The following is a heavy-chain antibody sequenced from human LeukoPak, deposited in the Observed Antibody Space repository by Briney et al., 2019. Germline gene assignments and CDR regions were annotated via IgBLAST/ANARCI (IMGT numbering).Heavy chain of an antibody. V-gene: IGHV3-30*02. J-gene: IGHJ3*02. CDR2: IRYDGSNK. Sequence: GGSLRLSCAASGFTFSSYGMHWVRQAPGKGLEWVALIRYDGSNKYYADSVKGRFTISRDNSKNTLYLQMNSLRAEDTAVYYCAKDLAAAGPVGADDAFDIWGQGTMVTVSS. CDR1: GFTFSSYG. D-gene: IGHD6-13*01. CDR3: AKDLAAAGPVGADDAFDI.